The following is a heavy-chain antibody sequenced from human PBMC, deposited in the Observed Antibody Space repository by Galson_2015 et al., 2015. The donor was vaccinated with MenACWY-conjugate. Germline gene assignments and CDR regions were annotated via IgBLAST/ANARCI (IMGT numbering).Heavy chain of an antibody. Sequence: ETLSLTCTVPGGSISSYYWSWLRQPPGRGLEWIGYIYYSGSTNYHPSLKSRVTISVDTSKNQFSLKLSSVTAADTAVYYCARSLGTVTPTLLGYWGQGTLVTVSS. D-gene: IGHD4-11*01. V-gene: IGHV4-59*01. CDR3: ARSLGTVTPTLLGY. J-gene: IGHJ4*02. CDR1: GGSISSYY. CDR2: IYYSGST.